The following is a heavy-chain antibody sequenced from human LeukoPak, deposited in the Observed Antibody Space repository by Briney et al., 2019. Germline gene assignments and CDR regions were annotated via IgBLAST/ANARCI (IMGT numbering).Heavy chain of an antibody. Sequence: GASVKVSCKSSVYTFTSYGISWVRQAPGQGLEWMGCISAYNGNTNYAQKLQGRVTMTTDTSTSTAYMELRSLRSDDTAVYYCAREITSADIVVVPAAIWGQGTLVTVSS. CDR2: ISAYNGNT. CDR3: AREITSADIVVVPAAI. CDR1: VYTFTSYG. J-gene: IGHJ4*02. V-gene: IGHV1-18*01. D-gene: IGHD2-2*01.